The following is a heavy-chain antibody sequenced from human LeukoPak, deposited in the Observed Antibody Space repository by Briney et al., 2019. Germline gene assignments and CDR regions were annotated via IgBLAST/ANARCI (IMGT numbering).Heavy chain of an antibody. CDR1: GFTFSSYT. V-gene: IGHV3-30*04. Sequence: PGGSLRLSCAASGFTFSSYTMHWVRQAPGKGLEWVTLISYDGSNKYYADSVKGRFTISRDNSKNSLYLQMNSLRAEDTAVYYCARQIGGWTDNWFDPWGQGTLVTVSS. D-gene: IGHD2-15*01. CDR2: ISYDGSNK. J-gene: IGHJ5*02. CDR3: ARQIGGWTDNWFDP.